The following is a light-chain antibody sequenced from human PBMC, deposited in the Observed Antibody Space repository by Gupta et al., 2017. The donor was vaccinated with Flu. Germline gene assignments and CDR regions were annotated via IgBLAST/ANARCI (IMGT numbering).Light chain of an antibody. V-gene: IGKV3-20*01. CDR2: AAS. CDR1: QSVIGGS. J-gene: IGKJ4*01. Sequence: LVLAQPPATLYLPPGQRAALSCRAIQSVIGGSLDWYQQKPGQAPRLLIYAASVRATGIPDRFSGSGSGTDFTLTITRLEPEDFAVYYCQQYGSSPPLTFGGGTRLEIK. CDR3: QQYGSSPPLT.